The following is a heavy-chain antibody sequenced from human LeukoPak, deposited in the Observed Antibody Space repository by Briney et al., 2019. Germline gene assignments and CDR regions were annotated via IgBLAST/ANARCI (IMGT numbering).Heavy chain of an antibody. CDR1: GFTFSSYS. CDR2: ISSSSSTI. V-gene: IGHV3-48*01. J-gene: IGHJ4*02. D-gene: IGHD2-2*01. Sequence: GGSLRLSCAASGFTFSSYSMNWVRQAPGKGLEWVSYISSSSSTIYYADSVKGRFTISRDKAKNSLYLQMNSLRAEDTAVYYCAREYCTSTSCLYDYWGQGTLVTVSS. CDR3: AREYCTSTSCLYDY.